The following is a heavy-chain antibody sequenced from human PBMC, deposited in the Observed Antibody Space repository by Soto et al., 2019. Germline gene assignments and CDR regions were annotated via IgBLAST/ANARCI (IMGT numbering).Heavy chain of an antibody. J-gene: IGHJ6*02. Sequence: PGGSLRLPCAASGFTFSSYAMHWVRQAPGKGLEWEAVISYDGSNKYYADSVKGRFTISRDNSKNTLYLQMNSLRAEGTAVYYCARGVGHGSGWYYYYYGMDVWGQGTTVTVSS. CDR3: ARGVGHGSGWYYYYYGMDV. CDR1: GFTFSSYA. V-gene: IGHV3-30-3*01. D-gene: IGHD6-19*01. CDR2: ISYDGSNK.